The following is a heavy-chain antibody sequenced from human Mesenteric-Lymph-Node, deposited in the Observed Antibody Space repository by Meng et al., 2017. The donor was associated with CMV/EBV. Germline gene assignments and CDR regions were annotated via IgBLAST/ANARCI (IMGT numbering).Heavy chain of an antibody. Sequence: SINSSGYYWNWIRQHPGKGLEWIAYIHYSGSAYYNPSLKSRVGTSVDTSKNQFSLRLSSVTAADTAVYFCTRGAPGDYGDSRALVSDHWGQGTLVTVSS. CDR1: SINSSGYY. CDR2: IHYSGSA. V-gene: IGHV4-31*02. CDR3: TRGAPGDYGDSRALVSDH. J-gene: IGHJ4*02. D-gene: IGHD4-17*01.